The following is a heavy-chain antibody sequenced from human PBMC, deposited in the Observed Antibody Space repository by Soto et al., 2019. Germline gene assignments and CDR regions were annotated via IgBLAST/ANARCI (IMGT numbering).Heavy chain of an antibody. CDR2: VYYTGTT. Sequence: SETLSLTCTVSGGSIGSYHWSWVRQPPGKGLEWIASVYYTGTTNYNPSLGSRVTISIDAPENQISLKLTSVTAADTAFYYCARDTVLTGMFDFWGQGNRVTVS. D-gene: IGHD4-17*01. V-gene: IGHV4-59*01. CDR1: GGSIGSYH. CDR3: ARDTVLTGMFDF. J-gene: IGHJ4*02.